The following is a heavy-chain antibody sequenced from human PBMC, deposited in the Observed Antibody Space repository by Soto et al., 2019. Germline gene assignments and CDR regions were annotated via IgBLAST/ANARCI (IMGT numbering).Heavy chain of an antibody. CDR3: ARHGAGEEVKDWYFDL. D-gene: IGHD7-27*01. J-gene: IGHJ2*01. Sequence: SETLSLTCTVSGGSISSSSYYWGWIRQPPGKGLEWIGSIYYSGSTYYNPSLKSRVTISVDTSKNQFSLKLSSVTAADTAVYYCARHGAGEEVKDWYFDLWGRGTLVTVSS. V-gene: IGHV4-39*01. CDR2: IYYSGST. CDR1: GGSISSSSYY.